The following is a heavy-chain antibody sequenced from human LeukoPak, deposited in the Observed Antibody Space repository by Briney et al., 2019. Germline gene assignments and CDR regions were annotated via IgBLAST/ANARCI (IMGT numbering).Heavy chain of an antibody. V-gene: IGHV1-46*01. CDR1: GYTFTSYY. J-gene: IGHJ6*03. CDR2: INPSGGST. Sequence: ASVKVSCKASGYTFTSYYIHWVRQAPGQGLGWMGIINPSGGSTSYAQKFQGRVTMTRDTSTSTVYMELSSLRSEDTAVYYCAVSTVPTALYYYYYYMDVWGKGTTVTVSS. D-gene: IGHD4-11*01. CDR3: AVSTVPTALYYYYYYMDV.